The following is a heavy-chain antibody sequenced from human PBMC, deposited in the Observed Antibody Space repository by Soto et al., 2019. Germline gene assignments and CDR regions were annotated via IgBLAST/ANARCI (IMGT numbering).Heavy chain of an antibody. V-gene: IGHV1-24*01. D-gene: IGHD3-10*01. Sequence: ASVKVSCKVSGYTLTELSMHWVRQAPGKGLEWMGGFDPEDGETIYAQKFQGRVTMTEDTSTDTAYMELSSLRSEDTAVYYCATSGPVAMVRGGVNYYYGMDVWGQGTTVTVS. J-gene: IGHJ6*02. CDR1: GYTLTELS. CDR3: ATSGPVAMVRGGVNYYYGMDV. CDR2: FDPEDGET.